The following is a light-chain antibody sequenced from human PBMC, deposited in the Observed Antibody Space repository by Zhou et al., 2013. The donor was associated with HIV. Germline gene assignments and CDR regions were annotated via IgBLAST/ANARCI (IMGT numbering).Light chain of an antibody. CDR3: QTCYTVPFT. Sequence: DIQMTQSPSSLSASIGDRVTITCRASQDIRNSLAWYLQKPGKVPQLLVYLASTLQSGVPSRFSGSGSGTDFTLTIGSLQPEDVGTYYCQTCYTVPFTFGPGTKV. CDR2: LAS. J-gene: IGKJ3*01. V-gene: IGKV1-27*01. CDR1: QDIRNS.